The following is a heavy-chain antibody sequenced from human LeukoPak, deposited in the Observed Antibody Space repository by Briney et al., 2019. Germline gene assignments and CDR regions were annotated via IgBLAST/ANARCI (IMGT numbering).Heavy chain of an antibody. CDR1: GFAFSNYG. CDR3: AKDTGSGYDYFSYYFDY. CDR2: ISGTAFST. Sequence: GGTLRLSCAASGFAFSNYGMGWVRQAPGKGLEWVSLISGTAFSTYYADSVRGRFTISRDNSKNTLYLQMNSLRAEDTAVYYCAKDTGSGYDYFSYYFDYWGQGTLVTVSS. J-gene: IGHJ4*02. D-gene: IGHD5-12*01. V-gene: IGHV3-23*01.